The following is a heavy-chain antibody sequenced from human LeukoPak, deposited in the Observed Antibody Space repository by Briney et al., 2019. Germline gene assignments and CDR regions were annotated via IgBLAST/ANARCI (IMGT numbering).Heavy chain of an antibody. CDR3: ARGGTLVRGVAILYGMDV. CDR2: MNSNSGKT. D-gene: IGHD3-10*01. J-gene: IGHJ6*02. V-gene: IGHV1-8*01. CDR1: GYSLTTSD. Sequence: ASLSVSSRASGYSLTTSDLNWVPQAAGQGVEWVARMNSNSGKTGYARKFQGRVTLTRDTSINTAYMEVNSLTSEDTAVYYCARGGTLVRGVAILYGMDVWGQGTTVTVSS.